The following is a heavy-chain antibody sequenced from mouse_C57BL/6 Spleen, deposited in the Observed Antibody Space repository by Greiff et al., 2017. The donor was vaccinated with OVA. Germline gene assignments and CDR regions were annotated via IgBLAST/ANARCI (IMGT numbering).Heavy chain of an antibody. Sequence: VKLKQPGAELVKPGASVKLSCKASGYTFTSYWMHWVKQRPGQGLEWIGMIHPNSGSTNYNEKFKSKATLTVDKSSSTAYMQLSSLTSEDSAVYYCARWLLRRYAMDYWGQGTSVTVSS. D-gene: IGHD2-3*01. V-gene: IGHV1-64*01. CDR2: IHPNSGST. CDR1: GYTFTSYW. CDR3: ARWLLRRYAMDY. J-gene: IGHJ4*01.